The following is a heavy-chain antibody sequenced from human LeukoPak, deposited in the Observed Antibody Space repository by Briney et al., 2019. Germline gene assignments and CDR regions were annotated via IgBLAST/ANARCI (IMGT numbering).Heavy chain of an antibody. CDR1: GGSISSYY. CDR2: IYYSGST. V-gene: IGHV4-59*01. D-gene: IGHD4-17*01. CDR3: AREEYGDHFDY. Sequence: SETLSLTCTVSGGSISSYYWSWIRQPPGKGLEWIGYIYYSGSTNYNPSLKSRVTISVDTSKNQFSLKLSSVTAADTAVYYCAREEYGDHFDYWGQGTLVTVSS. J-gene: IGHJ4*02.